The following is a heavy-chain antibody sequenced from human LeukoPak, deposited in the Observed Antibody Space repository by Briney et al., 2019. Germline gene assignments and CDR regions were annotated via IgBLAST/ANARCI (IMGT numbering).Heavy chain of an antibody. Sequence: GESLKISCKGSGYSFTSYWIGWVRQLPGKGLEWMGIIYPGDFDTRYSPSFQGQVTISADKSISTAYLQWSSLKASDTAMYYCARLYGSGSYYNPFDYWGQGTLVTVSS. CDR1: GYSFTSYW. J-gene: IGHJ4*02. V-gene: IGHV5-51*01. CDR3: ARLYGSGSYYNPFDY. CDR2: IYPGDFDT. D-gene: IGHD3-10*01.